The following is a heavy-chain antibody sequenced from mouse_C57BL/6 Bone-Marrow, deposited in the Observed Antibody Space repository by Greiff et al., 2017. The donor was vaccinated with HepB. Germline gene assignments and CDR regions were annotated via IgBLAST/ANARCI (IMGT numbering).Heavy chain of an antibody. CDR2: IDPNSGGT. V-gene: IGHV1-72*01. D-gene: IGHD2-3*01. CDR1: GYTFTSYW. CDR3: ARWSYDAPTGGDY. Sequence: QVHVKQPGAELVKPGASVKLSCKASGYTFTSYWMHWVKQRPGRGLEWIGRIDPNSGGTKYNEKFKSKATLTVDKPSSTAYMQLSSLTSEDSAVYYCARWSYDAPTGGDYWGQGTTLTVSS. J-gene: IGHJ2*01.